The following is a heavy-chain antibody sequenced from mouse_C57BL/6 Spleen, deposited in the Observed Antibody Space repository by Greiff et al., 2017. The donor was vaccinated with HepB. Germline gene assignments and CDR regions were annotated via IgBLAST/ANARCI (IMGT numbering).Heavy chain of an antibody. D-gene: IGHD2-5*01. CDR1: GYTFTSYW. Sequence: QVQLQQPGAELVMPGASVKLSCKASGYTFTSYWMHWVKQRPGQGLEWIGEIDPSDSYTNYNQKFKGKSTLTVDKSSSTAYMQLNSLTSEDSAVYYFARKDYSNSIDYWGQGTTLTVSS. CDR3: ARKDYSNSIDY. V-gene: IGHV1-69*01. CDR2: IDPSDSYT. J-gene: IGHJ2*01.